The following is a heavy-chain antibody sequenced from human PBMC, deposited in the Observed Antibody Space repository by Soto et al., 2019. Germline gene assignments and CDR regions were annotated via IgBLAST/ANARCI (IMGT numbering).Heavy chain of an antibody. CDR3: ARTSSGGNPDY. CDR2: IYYSGST. V-gene: IGHV4-61*01. Sequence: VQLQESGPGLVKPSETLSLTCTVSGGSVSSGSYYWSWIRQPPGKGLEWIGYIYYSGSTNYNPSLKSRVTISVDTSKNQFSLKLSSVTAADTAVYYCARTSSGGNPDYWGQGTLVTVSS. J-gene: IGHJ4*02. CDR1: GGSVSSGSYY. D-gene: IGHD2-15*01.